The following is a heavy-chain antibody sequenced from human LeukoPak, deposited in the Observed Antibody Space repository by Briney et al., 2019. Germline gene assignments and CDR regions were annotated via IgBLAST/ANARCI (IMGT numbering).Heavy chain of an antibody. D-gene: IGHD2-8*01. J-gene: IGHJ5*02. Sequence: SETLSLTCTVSGGSISSSSYYWGWIRQPPGKGLEWIGYIYYSGSTYYNPSLKSRVTISVDTSKNQFSLKLSSVTAADTAVYYCARVILTGWFDPWGQGTLVTVSS. V-gene: IGHV4-30-4*08. CDR3: ARVILTGWFDP. CDR1: GGSISSSSYY. CDR2: IYYSGST.